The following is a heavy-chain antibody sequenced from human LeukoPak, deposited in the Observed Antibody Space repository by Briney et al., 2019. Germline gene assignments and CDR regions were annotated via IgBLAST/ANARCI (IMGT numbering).Heavy chain of an antibody. Sequence: PGGSLRLSCAASGFTFSSYSMNWVRQAPGKGLEWVSSISSSSSYIYYADSVKGRFTISRDNAKNSLYLQMNSLRAEDTAVYYCARDLALGYCGGDCYLLDYWGQGTLVTVSS. CDR2: ISSSSSYI. J-gene: IGHJ4*02. D-gene: IGHD2-21*02. CDR1: GFTFSSYS. CDR3: ARDLALGYCGGDCYLLDY. V-gene: IGHV3-21*01.